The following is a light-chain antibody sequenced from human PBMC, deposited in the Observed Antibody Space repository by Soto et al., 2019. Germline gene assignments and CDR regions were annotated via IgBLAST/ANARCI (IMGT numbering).Light chain of an antibody. CDR3: QQLNSYPRTWT. CDR2: AAS. J-gene: IGKJ1*01. CDR1: QGISRY. Sequence: DIPLTQSPSFLSASVGDRVTITCRASQGISRYLAWYQQKPGKAPKLLIYAASTLHSGVPSRFSGSGSGTEFTLTIGSLQPEDFAPYFCQQLNSYPRTWTFGQGTKGEIK. V-gene: IGKV1-9*01.